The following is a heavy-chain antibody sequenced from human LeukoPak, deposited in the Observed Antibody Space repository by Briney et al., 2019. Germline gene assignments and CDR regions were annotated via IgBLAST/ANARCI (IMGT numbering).Heavy chain of an antibody. D-gene: IGHD3-9*01. CDR1: GSNLIEVA. Sequence: ASVKVSCKVSGSNLIEVAMHWVRQAPGKGLEWVGSFDPEDGEDGETHYAQKFQGRVTMTEDASTDTAYMELTSLSSEDTALYYCAMTDRYAGRPFDCWGQGTLVTVSS. V-gene: IGHV1-24*01. J-gene: IGHJ4*02. CDR2: FDPEDGEDGET. CDR3: AMTDRYAGRPFDC.